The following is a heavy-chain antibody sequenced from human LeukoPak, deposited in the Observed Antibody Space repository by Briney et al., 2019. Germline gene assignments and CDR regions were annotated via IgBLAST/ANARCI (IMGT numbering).Heavy chain of an antibody. CDR2: FNPADSDI. V-gene: IGHV5-51*01. J-gene: IGHJ3*02. D-gene: IGHD2-2*01. Sequence: KVSCKVSGYTLTELSMHWVRQAPGKGLEWMGTFNPADSDIRYSPSFQGQVIISVDKSISTAYLQWSSLKASDTAIYYCARHVSSSRVAFDIWGQGAIVTVSS. CDR3: ARHVSSSRVAFDI. CDR1: GYTLTELS.